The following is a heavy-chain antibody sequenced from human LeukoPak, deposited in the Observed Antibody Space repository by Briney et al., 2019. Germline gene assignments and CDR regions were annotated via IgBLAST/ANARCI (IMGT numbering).Heavy chain of an antibody. V-gene: IGHV3-30*01. Sequence: GGSLRLSCAASGFTFSNYAMHWVRQAPGKGLEWVTVISYLGTNKFYADSVKGRFTISRDNSNNTLYLQMNSLRSEDTAIYYCARSKGWSVNVPRIDYWGQGTLVTVSS. CDR2: ISYLGTNK. CDR3: ARSKGWSVNVPRIDY. D-gene: IGHD2-15*01. J-gene: IGHJ4*02. CDR1: GFTFSNYA.